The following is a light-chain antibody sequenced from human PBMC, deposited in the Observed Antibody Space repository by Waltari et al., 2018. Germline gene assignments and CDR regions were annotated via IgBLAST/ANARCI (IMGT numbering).Light chain of an antibody. CDR3: QQYNSYSLLS. V-gene: IGKV1-5*03. CDR2: KAS. CDR1: QSISNW. Sequence: DIQMTQSPSTLSASVGDRFTITCRASQSISNWFAWYQQKPGKAPKLLIYKASTLESGVPSRLSGRGAGTEVTRTTSSLQPDEVATYYYQQYNSYSLLSFGGGTKVEIK. J-gene: IGKJ4*01.